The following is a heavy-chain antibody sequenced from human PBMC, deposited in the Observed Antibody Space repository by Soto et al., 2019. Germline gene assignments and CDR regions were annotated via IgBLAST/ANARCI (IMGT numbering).Heavy chain of an antibody. J-gene: IGHJ6*02. V-gene: IGHV1-69*01. Sequence: QVQLVQSGAEVKKPGSSVKVSCKASGGTFSSYAFSWVRQAPGQGLDWMGGIIRIFHTPTYAQKFQGRVTITADESTSTAYMELISLRSDDTAVYYCARDKSPFDYSDSSGYYNYGMDVWGQGTTVTVSS. CDR1: GGTFSSYA. D-gene: IGHD3-22*01. CDR2: IIRIFHTP. CDR3: ARDKSPFDYSDSSGYYNYGMDV.